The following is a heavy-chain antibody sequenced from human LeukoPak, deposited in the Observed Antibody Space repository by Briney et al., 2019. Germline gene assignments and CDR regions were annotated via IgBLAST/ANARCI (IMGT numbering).Heavy chain of an antibody. D-gene: IGHD1-7*01. V-gene: IGHV4-39*02. Sequence: ASETLSLTCTVSGGSISSSTYYWGWIRQPPGKGLEWIGNLYYSGSTYYNPSLKSRVTISVDTSKNQFSLKMTSVTAADTAVYYCARETTLPLNWFDPWGQGTLVTVSS. J-gene: IGHJ5*02. CDR3: ARETTLPLNWFDP. CDR2: LYYSGST. CDR1: GGSISSSTYY.